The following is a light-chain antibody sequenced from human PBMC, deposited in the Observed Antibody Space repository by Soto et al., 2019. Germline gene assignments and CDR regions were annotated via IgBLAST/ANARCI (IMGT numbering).Light chain of an antibody. V-gene: IGLV2-8*01. CDR1: SSDVGGYNY. Sequence: QSVLTQPPSASGSPGQSVTISCTGNSSDVGGYNYVSWYQQHPGKAPKLMISEVSKRPSGVPDCFSGSKSGNTASLTVSGLQAEDEADYYCSSFAGNNNLVFGGGTKLTVL. CDR2: EVS. J-gene: IGLJ2*01. CDR3: SSFAGNNNLV.